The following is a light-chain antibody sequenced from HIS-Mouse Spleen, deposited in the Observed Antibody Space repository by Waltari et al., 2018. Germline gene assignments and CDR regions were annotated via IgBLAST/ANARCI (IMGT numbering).Light chain of an antibody. J-gene: IGLJ1*01. Sequence: SYELTQPPSVSVSPGQTSRITCSGDAFPKQYAYWYQQKPGHAPVLVIYKDSERPSGIPERFSGSSSGTTVTLTISGVQAEDEADYYCQSADSSGTYYVFGTGTKVTVL. CDR1: AFPKQY. CDR3: QSADSSGTYYV. CDR2: KDS. V-gene: IGLV3-25*03.